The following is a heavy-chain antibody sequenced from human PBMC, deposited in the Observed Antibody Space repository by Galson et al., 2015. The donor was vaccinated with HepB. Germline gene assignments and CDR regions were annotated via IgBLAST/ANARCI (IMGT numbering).Heavy chain of an antibody. CDR3: ARDESGGFDP. CDR1: GFIFTGYY. CDR2: INPTSGGT. J-gene: IGHJ5*02. V-gene: IGHV1-2*06. D-gene: IGHD7-27*01. Sequence: SVKVSCKASGFIFTGYYIHWVRQAPGQGLEWMGRINPTSGGTHYSQKFQGRVTMTRDTSIKTAYMELSSLTSDDTAVYYCARDESGGFDPWGQGTLVTVSS.